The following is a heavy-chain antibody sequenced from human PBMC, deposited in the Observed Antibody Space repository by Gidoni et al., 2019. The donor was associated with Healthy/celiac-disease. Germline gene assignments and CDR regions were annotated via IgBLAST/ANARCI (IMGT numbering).Heavy chain of an antibody. J-gene: IGHJ6*02. V-gene: IGHV1-69*01. CDR2: IIPIFGTA. Sequence: QVQLVQSGAEVKKPGSSVKDSCKASGGTFSSYAISWVRQAPGQGLEWRGGIIPIFGTANYAQKFHGRVTITADESTSTAYMELSSLRSEDTAVYYCATIGEVAGKHYYYYGMDVWGQGTTVTVSS. D-gene: IGHD6-19*01. CDR1: GGTFSSYA. CDR3: ATIGEVAGKHYYYYGMDV.